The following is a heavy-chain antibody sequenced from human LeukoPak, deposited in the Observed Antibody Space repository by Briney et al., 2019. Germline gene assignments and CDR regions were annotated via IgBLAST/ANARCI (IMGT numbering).Heavy chain of an antibody. J-gene: IGHJ4*02. V-gene: IGHV3-7*03. Sequence: GGSLRLSCEGSGFTFRTYWMTWVRQAPGKGLEWVANIKQDGSEKYYVDSVKGRFTISRDNAQNSLCLQMNSLRAEDTAVYYCARPRDSGWSKTWDYWGQGTLVTVSS. D-gene: IGHD6-13*01. CDR1: GFTFRTYW. CDR3: ARPRDSGWSKTWDY. CDR2: IKQDGSEK.